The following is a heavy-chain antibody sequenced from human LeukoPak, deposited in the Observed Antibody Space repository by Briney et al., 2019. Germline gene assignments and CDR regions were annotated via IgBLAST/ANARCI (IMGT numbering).Heavy chain of an antibody. Sequence: GGSLRLSCAASGFTFSSYSMNWVRQAPGKGLEWVSSISSSSSYIYYADSVKGRFTISRDNAKNPLYLQMNSLRAEDTAVYYCARGTIFGVVITLFDYWGQGTLVTVSS. CDR3: ARGTIFGVVITLFDY. V-gene: IGHV3-21*01. J-gene: IGHJ4*02. CDR1: GFTFSSYS. CDR2: ISSSSSYI. D-gene: IGHD3-3*01.